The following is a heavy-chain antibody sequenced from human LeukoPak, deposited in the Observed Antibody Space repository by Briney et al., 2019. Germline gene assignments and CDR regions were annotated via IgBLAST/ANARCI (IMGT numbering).Heavy chain of an antibody. CDR1: GGSISSGNYY. CDR2: IYYSGST. V-gene: IGHV4-31*03. CDR3: ARSTQAKKTYYGYVWGSFPTS. Sequence: SETLSLTCTVSGGSISSGNYYWSWIRQHPGKGLEWIGYIYYSGSTYYNPSLKSRVTISVDTSKNQFSLKLSSVTAADTAGYYCARSTQAKKTYYGYVWGSFPTSWGQGTLVTVSS. J-gene: IGHJ4*02. D-gene: IGHD3-16*01.